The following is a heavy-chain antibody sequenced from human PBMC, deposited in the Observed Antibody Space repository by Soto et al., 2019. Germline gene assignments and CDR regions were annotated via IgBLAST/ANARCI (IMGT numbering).Heavy chain of an antibody. D-gene: IGHD6-19*01. CDR1: GASIRSYH. CDR3: TREQSDDNYFDP. CDR2: IYYSGST. V-gene: IGHV4-59*01. Sequence: PSETLSLTCTVSGASIRSYHWSWIRQPPGKGLEWIGYIYYSGSTNYNPSLKSRVTISLDKSKSQFSLRLISVTAADTAVYYCTREQSDDNYFDPWGQGTLVTVSS. J-gene: IGHJ5*02.